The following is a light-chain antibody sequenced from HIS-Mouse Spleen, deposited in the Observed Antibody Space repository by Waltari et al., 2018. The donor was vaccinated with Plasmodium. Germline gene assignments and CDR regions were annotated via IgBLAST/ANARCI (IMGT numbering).Light chain of an antibody. Sequence: QSVLTQPPSVSAAPGLKVSISCPGRSSNLGNTYVTWYQQLPGTAPKLLIYDNNKRPAGIPDRFSGSKSGTSATLGITGLQTGDEADYYCGTWDSSLSAGVVFGGGTKLTVL. CDR2: DNN. CDR3: GTWDSSLSAGVV. V-gene: IGLV1-51*01. J-gene: IGLJ2*01. CDR1: SSNLGNTY.